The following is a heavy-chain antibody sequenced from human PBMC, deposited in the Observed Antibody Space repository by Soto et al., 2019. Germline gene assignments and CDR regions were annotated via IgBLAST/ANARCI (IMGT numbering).Heavy chain of an antibody. CDR2: IYYSGST. D-gene: IGHD7-27*01. V-gene: IGHV4-59*08. CDR3: ARRWGRTFDY. CDR1: GGSISSYY. J-gene: IGHJ4*02. Sequence: PSETLSLTCTVSGGSISSYYWSWIRQPPGKGLEWIGYIYYSGSTNYNPSLKSRVTISVDTSKNQFSLKLSSVTAADTAVYYYARRWGRTFDYWGQGTLVTVSS.